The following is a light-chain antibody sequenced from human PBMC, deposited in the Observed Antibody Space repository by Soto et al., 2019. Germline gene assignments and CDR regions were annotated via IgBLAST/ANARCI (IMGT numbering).Light chain of an antibody. Sequence: SVLTPPPSASGTPGQSVTISCSGSSSNIGSNPVNWYQQLPGTAPKLLIYNSNQRPSGVPDRFSGSKSGTSASLAISGLQPEDEADCYCAAWDDSLNGWVFGGGTKVTV. V-gene: IGLV1-44*01. J-gene: IGLJ3*02. CDR3: AAWDDSLNGWV. CDR2: NSN. CDR1: SSNIGSNP.